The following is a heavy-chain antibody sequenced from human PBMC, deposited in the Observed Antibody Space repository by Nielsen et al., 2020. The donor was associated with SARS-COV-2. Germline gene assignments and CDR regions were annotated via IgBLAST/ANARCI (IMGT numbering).Heavy chain of an antibody. D-gene: IGHD1-26*01. CDR1: GGSFSGYY. V-gene: IGHV4-34*01. Sequence: SETLSLTCAVYGGSFSGYYWSWIRQPPGKGLEWIGEINHSGSTNYNPSLKSRVTISVDTSKNQFSLKLSSVTAADTAVYYCARAVSVGATPFDYWGQRTLVTVSS. CDR3: ARAVSVGATPFDY. J-gene: IGHJ4*02. CDR2: INHSGST.